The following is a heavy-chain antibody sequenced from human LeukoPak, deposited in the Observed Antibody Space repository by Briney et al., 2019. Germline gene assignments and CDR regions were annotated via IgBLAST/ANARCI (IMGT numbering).Heavy chain of an antibody. V-gene: IGHV3-23*01. J-gene: IGHJ5*02. Sequence: GGSLRPSCAASGFPFSNHAMSWVRQPPGKGLEWVAAISNGNTYYADSVRGRFAISRGDSKNMVYLQMNSLRDEDTALYYCVREAGYCASVCLKSNWFDPWGQGTQVTVSS. CDR3: VREAGYCASVCLKSNWFDP. D-gene: IGHD2-15*01. CDR1: GFPFSNHA. CDR2: ISNGNT.